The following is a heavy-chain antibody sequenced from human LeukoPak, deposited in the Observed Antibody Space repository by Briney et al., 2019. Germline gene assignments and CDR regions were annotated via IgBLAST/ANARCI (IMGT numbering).Heavy chain of an antibody. Sequence: AGGSLRLSCAASGFTFSSYGMHWVRQAPGKGLEWVAVIWYDGSNKYYADSVKGRFTISRDNSKNTLYLQMNSLRAEDTAVYCCATYGDYGSTTFDGMDVWGQGTTVTVSS. V-gene: IGHV3-33*01. J-gene: IGHJ6*02. D-gene: IGHD4-17*01. CDR1: GFTFSSYG. CDR2: IWYDGSNK. CDR3: ATYGDYGSTTFDGMDV.